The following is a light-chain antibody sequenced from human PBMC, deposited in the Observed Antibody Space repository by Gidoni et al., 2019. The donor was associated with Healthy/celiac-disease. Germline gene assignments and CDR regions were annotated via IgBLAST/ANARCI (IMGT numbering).Light chain of an antibody. CDR3: QQYNNWPLA. V-gene: IGKV3-15*01. Sequence: IVLSQSSATLSVSPGERATLSCRASQSFSSTLAGYQQKPGQAPKLLIYGASTRATGIPARFSGSGSGTEFTLTISSLQSEDFAVYYCQQYNNWPLAFXQXTKVEIK. CDR2: GAS. CDR1: QSFSST. J-gene: IGKJ1*01.